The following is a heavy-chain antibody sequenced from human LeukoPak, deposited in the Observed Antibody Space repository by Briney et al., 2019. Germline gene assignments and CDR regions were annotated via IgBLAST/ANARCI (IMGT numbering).Heavy chain of an antibody. D-gene: IGHD2-2*01. CDR3: ARFRFCSGTPCFYDFDY. Sequence: ASVKVSCKASGYTFTGYYMHWVRQAPGQGLEWMGWINPNSGGTNYAQKFQGWVTMTRDTSISTAYMELSRLRSDDTAVYYCARFRFCSGTPCFYDFDYWGQGILVTVSS. CDR2: INPNSGGT. J-gene: IGHJ4*02. V-gene: IGHV1-2*04. CDR1: GYTFTGYY.